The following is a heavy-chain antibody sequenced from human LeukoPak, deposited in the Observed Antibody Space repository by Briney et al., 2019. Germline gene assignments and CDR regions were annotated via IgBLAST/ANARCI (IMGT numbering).Heavy chain of an antibody. CDR2: IYYSGST. Sequence: PSETLSLTCTVSGGSISSYYWSWIRQPPGKGLEWIGYIYYSGSTNYNPSLKSRVTISVDTSKNQFSLKLSSMTAADTAVYYCATTTRSWRYFDLWGRGTLVTVSS. V-gene: IGHV4-59*01. D-gene: IGHD1-1*01. J-gene: IGHJ2*01. CDR1: GGSISSYY. CDR3: ATTTRSWRYFDL.